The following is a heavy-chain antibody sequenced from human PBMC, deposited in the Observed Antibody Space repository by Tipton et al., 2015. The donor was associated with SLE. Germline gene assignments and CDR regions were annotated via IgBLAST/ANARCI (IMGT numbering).Heavy chain of an antibody. Sequence: TLSLTCAVYGGSFSGYYWSWIRQPPGKGLEWIGYIYYSGTTNYNPSLRSRVTISVDTSKNQFSLNITSVTAADTAVYYCARGSRGLGMDVWGQGTTVTVSS. CDR2: IYYSGTT. J-gene: IGHJ6*02. CDR3: ARGSRGLGMDV. CDR1: GGSFSGYY. V-gene: IGHV4-59*01. D-gene: IGHD3-10*01.